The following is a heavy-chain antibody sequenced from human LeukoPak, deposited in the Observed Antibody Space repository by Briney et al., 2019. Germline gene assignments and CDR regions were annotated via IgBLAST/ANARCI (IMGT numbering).Heavy chain of an antibody. J-gene: IGHJ5*02. V-gene: IGHV3-7*01. CDR3: ARENPYVS. CDR1: GFTFSNYW. CDR2: IKQDGSRK. D-gene: IGHD1-14*01. Sequence: GGSLRLSCAASGFTFSNYWMDWVRQAPGKGLEWVAKIKQDGSRKDYVDSAKGRFTISRDNAKNSLYLEMSSLRVEDTGVYYCARENPYVSWGQGTLVTVSS.